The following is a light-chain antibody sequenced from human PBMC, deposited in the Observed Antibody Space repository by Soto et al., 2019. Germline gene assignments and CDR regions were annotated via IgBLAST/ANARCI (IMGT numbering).Light chain of an antibody. V-gene: IGKV1-39*01. CDR3: HQSYSAPLT. Sequence: DIRMTQSPSSLSASVGDRITISCRASQGISTFLSWYQQKPGMAPRLLIYTASSLQSGVPSRFSGSGSGTDFTLTISSLQPEDFATYFCHQSYSAPLTFGGGTKVEIK. CDR2: TAS. J-gene: IGKJ4*01. CDR1: QGISTF.